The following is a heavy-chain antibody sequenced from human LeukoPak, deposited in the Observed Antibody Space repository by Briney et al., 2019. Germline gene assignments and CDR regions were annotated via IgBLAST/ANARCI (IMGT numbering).Heavy chain of an antibody. Sequence: SETLSLTCTVSGGSIGSGSYYWSWLRQTPGKGLEWIGYIYDFGNTDYNPSLKSRVTISIDRSKNELSLKLYSVTAADTAVYSCARVGALAAAGTFVFDMWGQGTMAAAS. V-gene: IGHV4-30-2*01. CDR1: GGSIGSGSYY. CDR3: ARVGALAAAGTFVFDM. D-gene: IGHD6-13*01. J-gene: IGHJ3*02. CDR2: IYDFGNT.